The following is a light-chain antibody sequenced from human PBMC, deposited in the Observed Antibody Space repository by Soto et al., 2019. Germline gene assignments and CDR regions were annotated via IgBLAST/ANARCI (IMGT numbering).Light chain of an antibody. CDR3: QQYSKWPLT. V-gene: IGKV3-15*01. CDR2: GAY. J-gene: IGKJ4*01. Sequence: EIVMTQSPATLSVSPGERYTLSCMASQSVSSNLAWYQQKPGQAPRLLIYGAYTGATGIPARFSGSGSGTEFILTISSLQSEDFAVYYCQQYSKWPLTVGGGTKVDIK. CDR1: QSVSSN.